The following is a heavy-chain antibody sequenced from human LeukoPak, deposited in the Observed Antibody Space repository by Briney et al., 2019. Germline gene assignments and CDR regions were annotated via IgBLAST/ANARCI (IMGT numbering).Heavy chain of an antibody. CDR2: IYTSGST. J-gene: IGHJ4*02. V-gene: IGHV4-61*02. D-gene: IGHD3-10*01. Sequence: SETLSLTCTVSGGSISSGSYYWSWIRQPAGKALEWIGRIYTSGSTNYNPSLKSRVTISVDTSKNQFSLKLSSVTAADTAVYYCARKGVYFDYWGQGTLVTVSS. CDR1: GGSISSGSYY. CDR3: ARKGVYFDY.